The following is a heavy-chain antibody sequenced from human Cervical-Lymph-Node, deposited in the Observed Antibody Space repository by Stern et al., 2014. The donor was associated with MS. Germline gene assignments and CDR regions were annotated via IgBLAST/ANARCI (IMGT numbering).Heavy chain of an antibody. D-gene: IGHD2-15*01. Sequence: ESGPTLVKPTQTVTLTCTLSGFSVATAGVGVGWIRQPPGMALEWLALLYLDDDKLYSPSLKNRLTIIKDTSKNQVVLTMTNVDPVDTATYYCAHSRVKYCRGGTCYSSLFDYWGQGTLVTVSS. CDR2: LYLDDDK. CDR3: AHSRVKYCRGGTCYSSLFDY. J-gene: IGHJ4*02. V-gene: IGHV2-5*02. CDR1: GFSVATAGVG.